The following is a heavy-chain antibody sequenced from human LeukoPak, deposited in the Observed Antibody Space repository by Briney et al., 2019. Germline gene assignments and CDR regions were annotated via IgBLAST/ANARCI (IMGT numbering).Heavy chain of an antibody. CDR1: GGSISSHY. Sequence: PSETLSLTCSVSGGSISSHYWSWIRQPPGKGLEWIGYIYYSGSTNYNPSLKSRVSISVDTSKNQFSLKLRSVTAADTAVYYCARAHYDSSVGYWGQGTLVTVSS. V-gene: IGHV4-59*11. J-gene: IGHJ4*02. D-gene: IGHD3-22*01. CDR3: ARAHYDSSVGY. CDR2: IYYSGST.